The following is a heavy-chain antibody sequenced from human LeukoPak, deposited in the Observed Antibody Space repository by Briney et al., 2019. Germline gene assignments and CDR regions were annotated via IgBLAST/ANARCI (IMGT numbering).Heavy chain of an antibody. CDR2: IKEDGSAT. CDR1: GFTFSKSW. CDR3: ARDDERYY. J-gene: IGHJ1*01. Sequence: GGSLRLSCAASGFTFSKSWMSWLRQTPEKGLEWVANIKEDGSATYYVDSVKGRFTISRDNAKNSLYLQMNRLRAEDTAVYYCARDDERYYWGQGILVTVSS. V-gene: IGHV3-7*01. D-gene: IGHD3-10*01.